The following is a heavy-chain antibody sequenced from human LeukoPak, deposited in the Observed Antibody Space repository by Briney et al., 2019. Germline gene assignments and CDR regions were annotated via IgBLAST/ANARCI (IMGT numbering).Heavy chain of an antibody. CDR2: IYYSGST. CDR1: GGSISSSSYY. D-gene: IGHD2-15*01. J-gene: IGHJ3*02. V-gene: IGHV4-39*01. Sequence: SETLSLTCTVSGGSISSSSYYWGWIRQPPGKGLEWIGSIYYSGSTYYNPSLKSRVTISVDTSKNQFSLKLSSVTAADTAVYYCARHQPNIVVVVAATLAGGFDIWGQGTMVTVSS. CDR3: ARHQPNIVVVVAATLAGGFDI.